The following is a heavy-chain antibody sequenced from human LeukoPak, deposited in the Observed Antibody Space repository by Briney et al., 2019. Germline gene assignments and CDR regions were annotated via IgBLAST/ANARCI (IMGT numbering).Heavy chain of an antibody. D-gene: IGHD1-26*01. CDR3: ARDQPDDGSYLFDY. V-gene: IGHV3-33*08. J-gene: IGHJ4*02. CDR1: GFTFNSYW. CDR2: IWYDGSNK. Sequence: GGSLRLSCAASGFTFNSYWMSWVRQAPGKGLEGVAVIWYDGSNKYYADSVKGRFTISRDNSKNTLYLQMNSLRAEDTAVYYCARDQPDDGSYLFDYWGQGTLVTVSS.